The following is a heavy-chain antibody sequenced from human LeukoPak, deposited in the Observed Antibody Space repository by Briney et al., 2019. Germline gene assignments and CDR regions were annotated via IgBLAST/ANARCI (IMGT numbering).Heavy chain of an antibody. Sequence: GGSLRLSCAASGFTFSSYAMSWVRQAPGKGLEWVSAMSGRGGSTYYADSVKGRFTISRDNSKNTLYLQMNSLRAEDTAVYYCAKGIVGATRKITFFDYWGQGTLVTVSS. D-gene: IGHD1-26*01. V-gene: IGHV3-23*01. J-gene: IGHJ4*02. CDR2: MSGRGGST. CDR1: GFTFSSYA. CDR3: AKGIVGATRKITFFDY.